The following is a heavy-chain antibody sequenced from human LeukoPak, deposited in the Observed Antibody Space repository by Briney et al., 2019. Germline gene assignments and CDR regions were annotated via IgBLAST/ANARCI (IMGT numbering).Heavy chain of an antibody. J-gene: IGHJ4*02. V-gene: IGHV3-48*04. Sequence: GPLRLSCAASGFTFISYSMSWVRQAPGKGLEWVSYISSSSSTIYYADSVKGRFTISRDNAKNSLFLQMTSLRAEDTAVYYCAKDGLPGVVFGGVWGQGTLVTVSS. D-gene: IGHD3-3*01. CDR3: AKDGLPGVVFGGV. CDR2: ISSSSSTI. CDR1: GFTFISYS.